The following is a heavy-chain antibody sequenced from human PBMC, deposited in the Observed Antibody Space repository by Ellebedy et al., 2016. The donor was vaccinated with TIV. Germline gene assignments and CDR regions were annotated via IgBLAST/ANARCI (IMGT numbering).Heavy chain of an antibody. Sequence: AASVKVSCKASGYTFTSYGISWVRQAPGQGLEWMGWMSAYNGNTNYAQKLQGRVTMTTDTSTSTAYMELRSLRSDDMAVYYCARDLPYCTNGVCSKLYYYYYGMVVWGQGTTVTVSS. CDR2: MSAYNGNT. V-gene: IGHV1-18*03. CDR3: ARDLPYCTNGVCSKLYYYYYGMVV. J-gene: IGHJ6*02. CDR1: GYTFTSYG. D-gene: IGHD2-8*01.